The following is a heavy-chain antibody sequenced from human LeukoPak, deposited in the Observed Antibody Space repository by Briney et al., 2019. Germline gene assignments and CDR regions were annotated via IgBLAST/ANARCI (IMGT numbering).Heavy chain of an antibody. CDR2: TYYRSKWYN. D-gene: IGHD1-26*01. V-gene: IGHV6-1*01. J-gene: IGHJ4*02. CDR1: GDSVSSTRAT. CDR3: ARASAALGALPFDY. Sequence: SQTLSLTCAISGDSVSSTRATWNWIRQSPSRGLEWLGRTYYRSKWYNDYAVSVKSRITINPDTSNNQFSPQLNFVTPEDTAVYYCARASAALGALPFDYWGQGTLVTVSS.